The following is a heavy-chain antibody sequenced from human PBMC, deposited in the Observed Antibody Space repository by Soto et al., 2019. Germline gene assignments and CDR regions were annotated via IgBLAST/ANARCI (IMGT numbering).Heavy chain of an antibody. CDR3: AKDRQFRSYYESAGHYND. D-gene: IGHD3-22*01. J-gene: IGHJ4*02. Sequence: EVQLLESGGGLVQPGGFLRLTCVGSGFTFRNPDMGGGRQAPGKGLEWVSGISGRGGVTYYADSVKGRFTISRDNSKNTLYLQMNNLRANDTAVYYCAKDRQFRSYYESAGHYNDWGQGTLVTVSS. V-gene: IGHV3-23*01. CDR1: GFTFRNPD. CDR2: ISGRGGVT.